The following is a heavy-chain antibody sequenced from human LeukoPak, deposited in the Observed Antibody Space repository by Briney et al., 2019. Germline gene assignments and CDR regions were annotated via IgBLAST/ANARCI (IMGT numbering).Heavy chain of an antibody. CDR2: INPNSGGT. CDR1: GYTFTAYY. CDR3: ARRLTGVDY. J-gene: IGHJ4*02. D-gene: IGHD7-27*01. V-gene: IGHV1-2*02. Sequence: GASVKVSCTASGYTFTAYYMNWVRQAPGQGLEWMGWINPNSGGTNYAQNFQGRVTMTRDTSISTVYMELNSLRSDDTAVYYCARRLTGVDYWGQGTQVTVSS.